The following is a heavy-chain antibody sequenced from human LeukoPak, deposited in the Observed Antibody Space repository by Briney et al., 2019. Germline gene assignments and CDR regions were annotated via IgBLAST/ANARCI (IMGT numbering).Heavy chain of an antibody. D-gene: IGHD4-23*01. J-gene: IGHJ4*02. V-gene: IGHV3-48*03. Sequence: GGSLRLSCAASGFAFSSYEMNWVRQAPGKGLEWVSYIRSTSNTIYYADTVKGRFTISRDNAKNSLYLQMNSLRAEDTAVYYCARDFGRWFIDYWGQGTLVTVSS. CDR3: ARDFGRWFIDY. CDR2: IRSTSNTI. CDR1: GFAFSSYE.